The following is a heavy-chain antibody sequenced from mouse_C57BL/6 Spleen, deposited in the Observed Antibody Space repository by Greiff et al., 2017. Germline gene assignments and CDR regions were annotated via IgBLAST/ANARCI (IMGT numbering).Heavy chain of an antibody. J-gene: IGHJ2*01. CDR1: RYTFTIYF. Sequence: VQLQQPGAELVKPGASVPSSRPSPRYTFTIYFMHWVKQRPGQGLEWIGMIHPNSGSTNYNEKFKSKATLTVDKSSSTAYMQLSSLTSEDSAVYYCGRESTRGAYYFDYWGKGTTLTVAS. CDR2: IHPNSGST. CDR3: GRESTRGAYYFDY. D-gene: IGHD1-3*01. V-gene: IGHV1-64*01.